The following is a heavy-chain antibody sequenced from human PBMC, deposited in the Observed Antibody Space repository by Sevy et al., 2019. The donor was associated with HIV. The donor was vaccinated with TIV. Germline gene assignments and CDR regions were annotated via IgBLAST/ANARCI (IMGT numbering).Heavy chain of an antibody. Sequence: SETLSLTCTVSGDSISSGNHWWSWIRQPAGKGLECIGRIYTSGRTIYNPVLRSRVTMSVDTSTNQFFLNLNSVTAADTAVYYCARDGIRRDYYHGMDVWAQGTTVTVSS. CDR3: ARDGIRRDYYHGMDV. J-gene: IGHJ6*02. CDR1: GDSISSGNHW. CDR2: IYTSGRT. V-gene: IGHV4-61*02. D-gene: IGHD1-26*01.